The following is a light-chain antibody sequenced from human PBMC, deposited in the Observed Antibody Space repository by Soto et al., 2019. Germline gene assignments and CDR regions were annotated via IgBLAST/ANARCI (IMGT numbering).Light chain of an antibody. CDR1: QSVTSTY. V-gene: IGKV3D-20*02. CDR3: QVRTNWSIA. CDR2: DTS. Sequence: EIVSTQSPGTLSLSPGERTTLSCSVSQSVTSTYLAWYQQRPGQTPTLLISDTSIRATGIPDRFSGTGSGTDFTLTINNLEPEDFAVYYCQVRTNWSIAFGRGTRLEIK. J-gene: IGKJ5*01.